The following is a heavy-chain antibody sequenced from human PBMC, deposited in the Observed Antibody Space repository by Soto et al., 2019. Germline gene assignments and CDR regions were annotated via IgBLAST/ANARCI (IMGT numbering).Heavy chain of an antibody. CDR3: ARKIAAAGTLGWWFDP. J-gene: IGHJ5*02. V-gene: IGHV1-46*01. CDR1: GYSFTNHY. Sequence: ASVKVSCKPIGYSFTNHYMHWVRQAPGQGLEWMGTIYPGGVNIGYAQKFKGRVTMTKDTSTSTVYMKLSSVTAADTAVYYCARKIAAAGTLGWWFDPWGQGTLVTVSS. CDR2: IYPGGVNI. D-gene: IGHD6-13*01.